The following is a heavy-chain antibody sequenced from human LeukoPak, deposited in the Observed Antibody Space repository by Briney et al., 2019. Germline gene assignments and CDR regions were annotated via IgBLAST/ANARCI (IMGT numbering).Heavy chain of an antibody. Sequence: SETLSLTCPVSSGSISSGVYYWSWIRQHPGKGLEWIGYIYYSGSTYYNPSLKSRVTISVDASKNQFSLKLSSVTAADTAVYYCARGVRWLQLSYFDYWGQGTLVTVSS. V-gene: IGHV4-31*03. CDR2: IYYSGST. CDR1: SGSISSGVYY. CDR3: ARGVRWLQLSYFDY. D-gene: IGHD5-24*01. J-gene: IGHJ4*02.